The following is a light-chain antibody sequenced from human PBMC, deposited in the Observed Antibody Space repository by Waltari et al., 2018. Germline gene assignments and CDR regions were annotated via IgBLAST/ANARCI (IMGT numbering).Light chain of an antibody. CDR1: SGSIGSSY. CDR2: EDY. J-gene: IGLJ3*02. V-gene: IGLV6-57*03. Sequence: NFILTQTHSVSESPGKTVTIPCTRRSGSIGSSYVQWYQQRPGSAPTTVIYEDYQRPSGVPERFSGSIDSSSNSAYVTISGLKPEDEADYYCQSYDNDNVVFGGGTRLTVL. CDR3: QSYDNDNVV.